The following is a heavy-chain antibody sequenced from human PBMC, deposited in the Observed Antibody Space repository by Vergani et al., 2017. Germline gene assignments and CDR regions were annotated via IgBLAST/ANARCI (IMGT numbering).Heavy chain of an antibody. V-gene: IGHV3-72*01. Sequence: LQLQESGPGLVKPSETLSLPCTVSGGSISSSRYYWGWVRQAPGKGLEWVGRTKNKANSYTTESAASVQGRFTIPRDDSKNSLYLQMNSLKTEDTAVYYCARCSYDSRGHIFFDYWGQGTLVTVSS. J-gene: IGHJ4*02. CDR2: TKNKANSYTT. CDR1: GGSISSSRYY. CDR3: ARCSYDSRGHIFFDY. D-gene: IGHD3-22*01.